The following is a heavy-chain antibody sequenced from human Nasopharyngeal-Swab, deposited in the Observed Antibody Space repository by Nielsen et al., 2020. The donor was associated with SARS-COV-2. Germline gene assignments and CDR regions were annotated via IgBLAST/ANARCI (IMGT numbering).Heavy chain of an antibody. CDR3: ARDGQGAVDLDY. CDR1: GFILSDYW. J-gene: IGHJ4*02. V-gene: IGHV3-74*01. CDR2: VNNDGTTT. Sequence: GEALKISCAASGFILSDYWVHWVRQAPGKGLVWVSHVNNDGTTTTYADAVKGRFTMSRDDAKNILYLQMNSLRTEDTAVYYCARDGQGAVDLDYWGQGSLVTVSS. D-gene: IGHD6-19*01.